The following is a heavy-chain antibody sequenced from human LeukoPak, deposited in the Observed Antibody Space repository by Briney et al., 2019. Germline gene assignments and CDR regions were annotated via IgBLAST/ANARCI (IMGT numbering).Heavy chain of an antibody. Sequence: SVKVSCKASGYTFTSSAVQWVRQARGQRLEWIGWIVVGSGNTNYAQKFQERVTITRDMSTSTAYMELSSLRSEDTAVYYCAADPLFNYYGSGSYPNPDYWGQGTLVTVSS. CDR2: IVVGSGNT. CDR1: GYTFTSSA. J-gene: IGHJ4*02. V-gene: IGHV1-58*01. D-gene: IGHD3-10*01. CDR3: AADPLFNYYGSGSYPNPDY.